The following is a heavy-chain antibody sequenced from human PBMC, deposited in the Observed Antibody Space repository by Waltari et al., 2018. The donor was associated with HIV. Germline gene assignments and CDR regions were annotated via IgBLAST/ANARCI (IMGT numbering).Heavy chain of an antibody. Sequence: EVQLVESGGGLVKLGGSLRLSCAVSGFTFSSYSMNWVRPAPGNGLGCVSTISSSSSYIYYADSGKGRCTISRDNAKNSLYLQMNRLRAEDTTVYYCARDHGFGYSSGFWGQGTLVTVSS. CDR3: ARDHGFGYSSGF. V-gene: IGHV3-21*01. CDR1: GFTFSSYS. J-gene: IGHJ4*02. CDR2: ISSSSSYI. D-gene: IGHD6-19*01.